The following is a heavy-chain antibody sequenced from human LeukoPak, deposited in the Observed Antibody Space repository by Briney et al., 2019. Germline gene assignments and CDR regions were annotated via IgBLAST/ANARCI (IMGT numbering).Heavy chain of an antibody. J-gene: IGHJ3*02. D-gene: IGHD1-26*01. CDR3: ARLYSGSYYDAFDI. Sequence: GGSLRLSCAASGFTLSSYSMNWVRQAPGKGLEWVSSISSSSSYIYYADSVKGRFTISRDNAKNSLYLQMNSLRAEDTAVYYCARLYSGSYYDAFDIWGQGTMVTVSS. CDR2: ISSSSSYI. CDR1: GFTLSSYS. V-gene: IGHV3-21*01.